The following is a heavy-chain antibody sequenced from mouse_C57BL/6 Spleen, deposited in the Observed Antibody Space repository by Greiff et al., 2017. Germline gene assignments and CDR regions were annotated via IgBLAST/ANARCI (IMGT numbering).Heavy chain of an antibody. CDR3: AREGPYHYAMDY. CDR1: GYTFTSYD. V-gene: IGHV1-85*01. CDR2: ICPRSGST. J-gene: IGHJ4*01. Sequence: QVQLQQSGPELVKPGASVKLSCKASGYTFTSYDINWVKQRPGQGLEWIGWICPRSGSTKYKEKFKGKATLPVATSSITAYRKLHSLPSEDSAVYFCAREGPYHYAMDYWGQGTSGTVSS.